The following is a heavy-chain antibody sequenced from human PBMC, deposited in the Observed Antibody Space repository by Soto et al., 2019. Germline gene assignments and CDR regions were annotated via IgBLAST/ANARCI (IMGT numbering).Heavy chain of an antibody. CDR3: AKVRIYYDFWSGYPDAEYFQH. D-gene: IGHD3-3*01. V-gene: IGHV3-23*01. CDR1: GFTFSSYA. J-gene: IGHJ1*01. Sequence: GGSLRLSCAASGFTFSSYAMSWVRQAPGKGLEWVSAISGSGGSTYYADSVKGRFTISRDNSKNTLYLQMNSLRAEDTAVYYCAKVRIYYDFWSGYPDAEYFQHWGQGTLVTVSS. CDR2: ISGSGGST.